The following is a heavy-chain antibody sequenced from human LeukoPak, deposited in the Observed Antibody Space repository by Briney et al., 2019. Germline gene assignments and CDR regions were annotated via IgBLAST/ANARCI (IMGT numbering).Heavy chain of an antibody. D-gene: IGHD3-9*01. CDR2: ISSSSSYI. V-gene: IGHV3-21*01. CDR3: AKEYDIYAFDI. J-gene: IGHJ3*02. CDR1: GFTFSSYS. Sequence: EGSLRLSCAASGFTFSSYSMNWVRQAPGKGLEWVSSISSSSSYIYYADSVKGRFTISRDNAKNSLYLQMNSLRAEDTAVYYCAKEYDIYAFDIWGQGTMVTVSS.